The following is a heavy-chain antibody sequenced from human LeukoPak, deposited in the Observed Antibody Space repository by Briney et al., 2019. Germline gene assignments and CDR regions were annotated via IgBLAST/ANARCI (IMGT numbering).Heavy chain of an antibody. Sequence: GGSLRLSCAASGFIFSGYWMSWVRQAPGKGLEWVANIKQDGSDIYYVDSVKGRFTISRDNAKNSLYLQMNSLRAEDTAVYYCARGGTTYEYWGQGTLVTVSS. CDR1: GFIFSGYW. CDR2: IKQDGSDI. J-gene: IGHJ4*02. D-gene: IGHD1-14*01. V-gene: IGHV3-7*05. CDR3: ARGGTTYEY.